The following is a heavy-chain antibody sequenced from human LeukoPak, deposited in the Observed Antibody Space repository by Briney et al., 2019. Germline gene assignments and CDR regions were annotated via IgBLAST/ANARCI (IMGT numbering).Heavy chain of an antibody. CDR2: IWYDGSNR. Sequence: GGSLRLSCAASGFTFSSYGMHWVRQAPGKGLEWVAVIWYDGSNRYYADSVKGRFTISRDNSKNTLYLQMNSLRAGDTAVYYCARDRFGGNSRNYYYGMDVWGQGTTVTVSS. D-gene: IGHD4-23*01. V-gene: IGHV3-33*01. CDR3: ARDRFGGNSRNYYYGMDV. CDR1: GFTFSSYG. J-gene: IGHJ6*02.